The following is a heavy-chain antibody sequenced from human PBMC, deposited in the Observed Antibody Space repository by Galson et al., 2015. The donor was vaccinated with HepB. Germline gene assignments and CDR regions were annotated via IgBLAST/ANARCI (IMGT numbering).Heavy chain of an antibody. J-gene: IGHJ5*02. CDR2: ISESGSNT. D-gene: IGHD3-3*01. CDR3: AKAGKSIFGVVTNNWFDP. CDR1: GFSFSGFA. Sequence: SLRLSCAAYGFSFSGFAMSWVRQAPGKGLEWVSAISESGSNTYYAASVKGRFTMSRDNSNDTLYLQMDSLRAEDTAVYYCAKAGKSIFGVVTNNWFDPWGQGTLVTVSS. V-gene: IGHV3-23*01.